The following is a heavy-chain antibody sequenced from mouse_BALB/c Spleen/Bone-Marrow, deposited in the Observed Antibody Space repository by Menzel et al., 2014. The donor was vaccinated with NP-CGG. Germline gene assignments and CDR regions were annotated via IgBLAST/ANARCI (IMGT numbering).Heavy chain of an antibody. J-gene: IGHJ4*01. Sequence: VQLVESGPELVRPGVSVKISCKGSGYTFTDYAMHWVKQSRAKSLEWIGVISTYSGNTNYNQKFKGKATMTVDKSSSTAYMELARLTSEDSAIYYCARSYYGNYYAMDYWGQGTSVTVSS. CDR3: ARSYYGNYYAMDY. V-gene: IGHV1-67*01. D-gene: IGHD2-10*01. CDR1: GYTFTDYA. CDR2: ISTYSGNT.